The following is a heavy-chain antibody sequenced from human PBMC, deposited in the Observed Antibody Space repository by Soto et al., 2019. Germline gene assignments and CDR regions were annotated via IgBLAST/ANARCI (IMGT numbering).Heavy chain of an antibody. D-gene: IGHD5-12*01. CDR3: ASLDVEMATIRDYYYYGMDV. Sequence: VHVSYQGCGGPFSSYAISFVRQAPGQGLEWMGGIIPIFGTANYAQKFQGRVTITADESTSTAYMELSSLRSEDTAVYYWASLDVEMATIRDYYYYGMDVWGQGTTVTVSS. J-gene: IGHJ6*01. V-gene: IGHV1-69*01. CDR2: IIPIFGTA. CDR1: GGPFSSYA.